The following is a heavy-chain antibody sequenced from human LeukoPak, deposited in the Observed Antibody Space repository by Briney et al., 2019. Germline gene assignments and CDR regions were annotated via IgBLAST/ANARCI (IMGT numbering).Heavy chain of an antibody. CDR3: ARESYGDYFFDY. D-gene: IGHD4-17*01. CDR1: GFTFSSYS. J-gene: IGHJ4*02. Sequence: PGRSLRLPCAASGFTFSSYSMHWVRQAPGKGLEWVAIISKDGSNKYYADSVKGRFTISRDNSKNTLYLELNSLRAEDTAVYYCARESYGDYFFDYWGQGTLVTVSS. CDR2: ISKDGSNK. V-gene: IGHV3-30-3*01.